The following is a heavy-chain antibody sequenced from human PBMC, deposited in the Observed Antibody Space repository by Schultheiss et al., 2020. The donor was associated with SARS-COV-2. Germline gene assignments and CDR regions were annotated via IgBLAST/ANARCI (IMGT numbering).Heavy chain of an antibody. J-gene: IGHJ6*02. CDR3: ARNRGASYGSGSYYKRYQYYGMDV. CDR1: GGSFSGYY. CDR2: INHSGST. V-gene: IGHV4-34*01. Sequence: SQTLSLTCAVYGGSFSGYYWSWIRQPPGKELEWIGEINHSGSTNYNPSLKSRLTTSVDTSKNQFSLKLSSVTAADTAVYYCARNRGASYGSGSYYKRYQYYGMDVWGQGTTVTVSS. D-gene: IGHD3-10*01.